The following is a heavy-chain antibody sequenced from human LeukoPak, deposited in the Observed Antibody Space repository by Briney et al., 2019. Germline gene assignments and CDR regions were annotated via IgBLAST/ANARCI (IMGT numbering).Heavy chain of an antibody. Sequence: SETLSLTCTVSGGSISSSSYYWGWIRQPPGKGLEWIGSIYYSGSTYYNPSLKSRVTISVDTCKNQFSLKLSSVTAADTAVYYCARAGREVPAATFDYWGQGTLVTVSS. V-gene: IGHV4-39*01. D-gene: IGHD2-2*01. CDR3: ARAGREVPAATFDY. CDR1: GGSISSSSYY. CDR2: IYYSGST. J-gene: IGHJ4*02.